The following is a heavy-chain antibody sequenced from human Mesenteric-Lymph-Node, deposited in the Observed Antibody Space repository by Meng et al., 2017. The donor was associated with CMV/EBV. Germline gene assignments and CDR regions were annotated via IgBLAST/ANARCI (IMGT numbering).Heavy chain of an antibody. J-gene: IGHJ6*02. V-gene: IGHV3-9*01. CDR2: IDWYSGSI. CDR3: TKDSGSSTSRYSVGKSCYYYFYGMDV. CDR1: GFTFDAYA. D-gene: IGHD2-2*01. Sequence: GGSLRLSCAASGFTFDAYAMHWVRQAPGKGLEWVSGIDWYSGSIGYADSVKGRFTISRDNAKNSLYLQMNSLRAEDTALYYCTKDSGSSTSRYSVGKSCYYYFYGMDVWGQGTPVTVSS.